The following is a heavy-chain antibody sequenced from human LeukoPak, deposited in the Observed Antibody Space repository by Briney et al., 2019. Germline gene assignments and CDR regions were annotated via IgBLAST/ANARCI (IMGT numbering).Heavy chain of an antibody. D-gene: IGHD4-23*01. CDR1: GFTFSSYA. CDR3: ARDGFGNPLGY. CDR2: ISYDGSNK. Sequence: GGSLRLSCAASGFTFSSYAMHWVRQAPGKGLEWVAVISYDGSNKYYADSVKGRFTISRDNSKNTLYLQMNSLRAEDTAVYYCARDGFGNPLGYWGQGALVTVSS. V-gene: IGHV3-30-3*01. J-gene: IGHJ4*02.